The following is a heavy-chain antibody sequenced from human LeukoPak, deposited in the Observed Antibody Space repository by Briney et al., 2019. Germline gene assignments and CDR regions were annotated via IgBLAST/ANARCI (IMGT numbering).Heavy chain of an antibody. CDR2: FDPEDGET. CDR3: ATDGLVGEFLLLDY. CDR1: GYTLTELS. D-gene: IGHD3-10*01. J-gene: IGHJ4*02. V-gene: IGHV1-24*01. Sequence: ASVKVSCKVSGYTLTELSMHWVRQAPGKGLEWMGGFDPEDGETIYAQKFQGRVTMTEDTSTDTAYMELSSLRSEDTAVYYCATDGLVGEFLLLDYWGQGTLVTVSS.